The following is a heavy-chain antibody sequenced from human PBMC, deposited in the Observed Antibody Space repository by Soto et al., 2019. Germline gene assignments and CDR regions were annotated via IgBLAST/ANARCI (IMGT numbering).Heavy chain of an antibody. CDR1: GGSFSGYY. V-gene: IGHV4-34*01. Sequence: KPSETLSLTCAVYGGSFSGYYWSWIRQPPGKGLEWIGEINHSGSTNYNPSLKSRVTISVDTSKNQFSLKLSSVTAADTAVYYCARDTRQRYSSSWSEVDYWGQGTLVTVSS. J-gene: IGHJ4*02. CDR3: ARDTRQRYSSSWSEVDY. D-gene: IGHD6-13*01. CDR2: INHSGST.